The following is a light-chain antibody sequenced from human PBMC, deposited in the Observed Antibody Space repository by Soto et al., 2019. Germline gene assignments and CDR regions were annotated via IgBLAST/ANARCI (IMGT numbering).Light chain of an antibody. V-gene: IGKV3-20*01. Sequence: EIVLTQSPGTLSLSPGERATLSCRASQSITSNFLAWYQQKPGQAPRLLIYGASTRAAGVPDRFRGSGSGTDFTLTITRLEPEYFAVYYCHHYGRSPLMYTFGQGTKLGV. CDR2: GAS. CDR3: HHYGRSPLMYT. CDR1: QSITSNF. J-gene: IGKJ2*01.